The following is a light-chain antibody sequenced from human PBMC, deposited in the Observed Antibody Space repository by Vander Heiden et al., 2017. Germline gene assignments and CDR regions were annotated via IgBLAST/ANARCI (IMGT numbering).Light chain of an antibody. Sequence: SYELTQPLSVSVALGQTARITCGGNNIGTKHVYWYQQRPGQGPLLVIYRDSNRPSGIPERFSGSNSGNTATLTISRAQAGDEADYYCQVWDSSTWVFGGGTKLTVL. CDR1: NIGTKH. V-gene: IGLV3-9*01. J-gene: IGLJ3*02. CDR2: RDS. CDR3: QVWDSSTWV.